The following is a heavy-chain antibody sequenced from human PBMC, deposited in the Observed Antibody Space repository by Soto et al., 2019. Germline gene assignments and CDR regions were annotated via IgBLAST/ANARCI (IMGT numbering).Heavy chain of an antibody. D-gene: IGHD3-10*01. CDR1: GFTFSSYD. Sequence: GGSLRLSCAASGFTFSSYDMHWVRQATGKGLEWVSAIGTAGDTYYPGSVKGRFTISRENAKNSLYLQMNSLRAEDTAVYYCARVPRFGRFGGHSRLYYYYGMDVWGQGTTVTVSS. J-gene: IGHJ6*02. V-gene: IGHV3-13*01. CDR3: ARVPRFGRFGGHSRLYYYYGMDV. CDR2: IGTAGDT.